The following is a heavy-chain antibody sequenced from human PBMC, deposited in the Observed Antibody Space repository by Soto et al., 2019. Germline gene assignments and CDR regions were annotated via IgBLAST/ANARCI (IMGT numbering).Heavy chain of an antibody. CDR1: GFTFSNYV. Sequence: GGSLRLSCAASGFTFSNYVMIWVRQAPGKGLEWVSAISGSGSPTYYADSVKGRFTISRDNSKNTLYLQMNSLRADDTAVYYCARDMSGGTYNYYYGMDVWGQGTTVTVSS. J-gene: IGHJ6*02. V-gene: IGHV3-23*01. CDR3: ARDMSGGTYNYYYGMDV. D-gene: IGHD1-26*01. CDR2: ISGSGSPT.